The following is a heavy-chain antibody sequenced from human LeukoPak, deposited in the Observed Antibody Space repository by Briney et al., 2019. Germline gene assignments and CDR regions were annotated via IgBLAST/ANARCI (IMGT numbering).Heavy chain of an antibody. CDR2: ISGSGGST. J-gene: IGHJ4*02. CDR1: GFTFSSYG. CDR3: ARVQTLRYFGWLPGYFDY. D-gene: IGHD3-9*01. Sequence: GGSLRLSCAASGFTFSSYGMSWVRQAPGKGLEWVSAISGSGGSTYYADSVKGRFTISRDNSKNTLYLQMNSLRAEDTAVYYCARVQTLRYFGWLPGYFDYWGQGTLVTVSS. V-gene: IGHV3-23*01.